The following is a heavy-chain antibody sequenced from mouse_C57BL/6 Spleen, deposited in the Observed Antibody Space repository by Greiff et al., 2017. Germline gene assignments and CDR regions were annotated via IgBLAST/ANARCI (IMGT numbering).Heavy chain of an antibody. V-gene: IGHV1-15*01. CDR3: TRTRGYFDV. CDR1: GYTFTDYE. J-gene: IGHJ1*03. CDR2: IDPETGGT. Sequence: VQESGAELVRPGASVTLSCKASGYTFTDYEMHWVKQTPVHGLEWIGAIDPETGGTAYNQKFKGKAILTADKSSSTAYMELRSLTSEDSAVYYCTRTRGYFDVWGTGTTGTVAS.